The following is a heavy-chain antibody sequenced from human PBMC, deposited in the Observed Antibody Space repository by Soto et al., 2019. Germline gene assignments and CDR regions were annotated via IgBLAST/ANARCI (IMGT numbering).Heavy chain of an antibody. CDR2: ISGSGGST. CDR3: ARGWRPTNTQWLVTAFDI. J-gene: IGHJ3*02. D-gene: IGHD6-19*01. Sequence: EVQLLESGGGLVQPGGSLRLSCAASGFTFSSYAMSWVRQAPGKGLEWVSAISGSGGSTYYADSVKGRFTISRDNSKNTLYLQMNSLRAEDTAVYYCARGWRPTNTQWLVTAFDIWGQGTMVTVSS. CDR1: GFTFSSYA. V-gene: IGHV3-23*01.